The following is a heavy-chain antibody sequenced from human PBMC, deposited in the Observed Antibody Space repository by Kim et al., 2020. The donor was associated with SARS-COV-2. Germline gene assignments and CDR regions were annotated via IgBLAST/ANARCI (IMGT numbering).Heavy chain of an antibody. Sequence: QGRVTITADESTSTAYMELSSLRSEDTAVYYCARGGTIFGVVISPVWFDPWGQGTLVTVSS. J-gene: IGHJ5*02. CDR3: ARGGTIFGVVISPVWFDP. D-gene: IGHD3-3*01. V-gene: IGHV1-69*01.